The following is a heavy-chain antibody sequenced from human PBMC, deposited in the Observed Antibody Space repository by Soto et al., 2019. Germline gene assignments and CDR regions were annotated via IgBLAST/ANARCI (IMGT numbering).Heavy chain of an antibody. D-gene: IGHD4-17*01. CDR1: GASISGGDAY. CDR3: ARGYGDYGDGFDT. J-gene: IGHJ5*02. Sequence: QVQLQESGPGLVKPSQTLSLTCTVSGASISGGDAYWSWIRQPPGKGLEWIGYIYYTGSTYHNPSLQSRLILSVDTSKNQFSLRLSSVTAADTAVYFCARGYGDYGDGFDTWGQGPLVTVSS. V-gene: IGHV4-30-4*01. CDR2: IYYTGST.